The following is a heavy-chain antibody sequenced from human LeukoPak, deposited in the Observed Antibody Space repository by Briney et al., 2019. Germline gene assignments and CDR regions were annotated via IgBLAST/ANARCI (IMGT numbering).Heavy chain of an antibody. V-gene: IGHV3-48*03. Sequence: PGGSLRLSCAASGFTFSSFEMNWVRQAPGKGREGVSYFSSSGSNIYYAHSVKGRFTISRDNAKNSLYLQMNSLRAEDTAVYYCARSVTIFGVVYDVWGKGTTVTVSS. CDR2: FSSSGSNI. CDR1: GFTFSSFE. J-gene: IGHJ6*04. D-gene: IGHD3-3*01. CDR3: ARSVTIFGVVYDV.